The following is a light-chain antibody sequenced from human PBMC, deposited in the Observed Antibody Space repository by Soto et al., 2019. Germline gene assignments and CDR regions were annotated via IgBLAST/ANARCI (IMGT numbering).Light chain of an antibody. CDR3: HQYGSSPPYT. J-gene: IGKJ2*01. CDR2: GSS. CDR1: QSINNNY. Sequence: EVVLTQSPGTLSLSPGERATLSCRGSQSINNNYLAWYQQRPGQAPRLRIYGSSDKATGIPDRFSGSGSGPDFTLTISRLEPEDFAVYYCHQYGSSPPYTFGQGTKLEI. V-gene: IGKV3-20*01.